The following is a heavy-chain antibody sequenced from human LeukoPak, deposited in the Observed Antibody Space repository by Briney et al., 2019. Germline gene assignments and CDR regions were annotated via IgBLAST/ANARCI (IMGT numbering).Heavy chain of an antibody. V-gene: IGHV3-21*01. J-gene: IGHJ4*02. CDR3: ARATPHCSGGSCSFDY. CDR2: ISSSSSYI. D-gene: IGHD2-15*01. Sequence: GGSLRLSCAASGFTFSDHVMSWVRQAPGKGLEWVSSISSSSSYIYYADSVKGRFTISRDNAKNSLYLQMNSLRAEDTAVYYCARATPHCSGGSCSFDYWGQGTLATVSS. CDR1: GFTFSDHV.